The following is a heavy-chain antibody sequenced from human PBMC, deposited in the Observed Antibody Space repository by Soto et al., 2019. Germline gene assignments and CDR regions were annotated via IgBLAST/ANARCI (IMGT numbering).Heavy chain of an antibody. CDR3: SSRGSSSWYPGENYYYGMDV. CDR2: INHSGST. D-gene: IGHD6-13*01. J-gene: IGHJ6*02. V-gene: IGHV4-34*01. Sequence: SETLSLTCAVYGGSFSGYYWSWIRQPPGKGLEWIGEINHSGSTNYNPSLKSRVTISVDTSKNQFSLKLSSVTAADTAVYYCSSRGSSSWYPGENYYYGMDVWGQGTTVTVSS. CDR1: GGSFSGYY.